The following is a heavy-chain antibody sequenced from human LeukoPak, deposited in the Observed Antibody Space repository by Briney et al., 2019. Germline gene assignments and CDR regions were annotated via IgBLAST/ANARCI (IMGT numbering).Heavy chain of an antibody. J-gene: IGHJ4*02. Sequence: ASVKVSCKASGYLFTSYGISWVRQAAGQGLEWMGWINPDTGGTNYAQDFQGRVTMTRDTSFSTAYMELSSLRSDDTAVYYCARRGDGYNFGYWGQGTLVTVSS. D-gene: IGHD5-24*01. CDR1: GYLFTSYG. CDR2: INPDTGGT. V-gene: IGHV1-2*02. CDR3: ARRGDGYNFGY.